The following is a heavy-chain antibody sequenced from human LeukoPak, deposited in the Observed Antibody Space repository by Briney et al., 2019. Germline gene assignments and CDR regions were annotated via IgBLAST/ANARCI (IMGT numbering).Heavy chain of an antibody. D-gene: IGHD3-10*01. CDR2: INPNSGGT. CDR3: ARDGFGEFSGYYYYGMDV. CDR1: GYTFTSYG. Sequence: ASVKVSCKASGYTFTSYGISWVRQAPGQGLEWMGWINPNSGGTNYAQKFQGWVTMTRGTSISTAYMELSRLRSDDTAVYYCARDGFGEFSGYYYYGMDVWGQGTTVTVSS. J-gene: IGHJ6*02. V-gene: IGHV1-2*04.